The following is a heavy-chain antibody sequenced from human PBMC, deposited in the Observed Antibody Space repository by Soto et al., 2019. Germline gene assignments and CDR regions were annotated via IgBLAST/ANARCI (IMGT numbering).Heavy chain of an antibody. Sequence: QVQLVQSGAEVKKPGCSVKVSCKASGGTFRSYSISWVRQAPGQGLEWMGGIIPIFDITNYAQKFQGRFTITADEATSTAYMELSRLGSDDTAVYYCARPDEGGYSSNHHYYYALEVGGQGTTVTV. CDR3: ARPDEGGYSSNHHYYYALEV. V-gene: IGHV1-69*01. CDR1: GGTFRSYS. D-gene: IGHD3-22*01. J-gene: IGHJ6*02. CDR2: IIPIFDIT.